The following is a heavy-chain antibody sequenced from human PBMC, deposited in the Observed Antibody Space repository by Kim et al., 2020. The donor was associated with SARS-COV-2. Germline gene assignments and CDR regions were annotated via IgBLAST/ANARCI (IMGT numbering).Heavy chain of an antibody. CDR2: IIPILGIA. CDR1: GGTFSSYA. Sequence: SVKVSCKASGGTFSSYAISWVRQAPGQGLEWMGRIIPILGIANYAQKFQGRVTITADKSTSTAYMELSSLRSEDTAVYYCASLPGDSSGPRSFDYWGQGTLVTVSS. CDR3: ASLPGDSSGPRSFDY. V-gene: IGHV1-69*04. J-gene: IGHJ4*02. D-gene: IGHD3-22*01.